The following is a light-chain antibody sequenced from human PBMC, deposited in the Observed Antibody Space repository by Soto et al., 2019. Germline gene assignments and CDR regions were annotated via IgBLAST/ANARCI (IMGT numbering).Light chain of an antibody. CDR1: QSVSSSY. Sequence: EIVLTQSPGSLSLSPGERATLSCRASQSVSSSYLAWYQQKPGHAPRLLIYGASSRATGIPDRFSGSGSGTDFTLTISRLEPEDFAVYHCQQYGSLSWTFGQGTKVDIK. J-gene: IGKJ1*01. CDR2: GAS. V-gene: IGKV3-20*01. CDR3: QQYGSLSWT.